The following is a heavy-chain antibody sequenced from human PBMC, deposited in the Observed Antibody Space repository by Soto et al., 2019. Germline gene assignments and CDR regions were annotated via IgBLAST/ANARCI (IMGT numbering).Heavy chain of an antibody. V-gene: IGHV3-33*01. CDR1: GFTFSSYG. D-gene: IGHD3-22*01. Sequence: GGSLRLSCAASGFTFSSYGMHWVRQAPGKGLEWVAVIWYDGSNKYYADSVKGRFTISRDNSKNTLYLQMNSLRAGDTAVYYCARKGDYYDSSGYYDNERGIDYWGQGTLVTVSS. CDR3: ARKGDYYDSSGYYDNERGIDY. CDR2: IWYDGSNK. J-gene: IGHJ4*02.